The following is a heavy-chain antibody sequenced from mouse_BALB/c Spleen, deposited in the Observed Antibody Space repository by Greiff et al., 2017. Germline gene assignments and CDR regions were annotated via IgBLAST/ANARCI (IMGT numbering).Heavy chain of an antibody. J-gene: IGHJ2*01. CDR1: GYTFTSYW. CDR3: ARRGRGYFDY. Sequence: VKLQESGAELARPGASVKLSCKASGYTFTSYWMQWVKQRPGQGLEWIGAIYPGDGDTRYTQKFKGKATLTADKSSSTAYMQLSSLASEDSAVYYCARRGRGYFDYWGQGTTLTVSS. CDR2: IYPGDGDT. V-gene: IGHV1-87*01.